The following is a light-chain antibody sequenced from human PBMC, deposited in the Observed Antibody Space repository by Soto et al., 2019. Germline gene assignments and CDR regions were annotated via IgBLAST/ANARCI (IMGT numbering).Light chain of an antibody. Sequence: QSALTQPPSASGSPGQSITISCTGTSSDVGLYNFVSWYQHHPGKAPKLLIYEVSDRPSGTSTRFSGSKSGNTASLTISGLQAEDEGDYYCSSYTSASTLYVFGTGTKLTVL. J-gene: IGLJ1*01. CDR3: SSYTSASTLYV. CDR1: SSDVGLYNF. CDR2: EVS. V-gene: IGLV2-14*01.